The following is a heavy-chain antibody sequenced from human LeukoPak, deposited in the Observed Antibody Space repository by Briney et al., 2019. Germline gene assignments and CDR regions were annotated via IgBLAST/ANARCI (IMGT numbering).Heavy chain of an antibody. V-gene: IGHV1-69*06. CDR3: ARDNDSRDPPHFDY. D-gene: IGHD3-16*01. CDR2: IIPIFGTA. Sequence: SVKVSCKASGVAFSNFAISWVRQAPGQGLEWMGGIIPIFGTANYAQKFQGRVTITADKSTSTAYMELSSLRSEDTAVYYCARDNDSRDPPHFDYWGQGTLVTVSA. J-gene: IGHJ4*02. CDR1: GVAFSNFA.